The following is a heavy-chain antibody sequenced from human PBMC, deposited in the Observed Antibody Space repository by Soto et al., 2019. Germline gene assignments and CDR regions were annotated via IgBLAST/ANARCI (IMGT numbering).Heavy chain of an antibody. V-gene: IGHV1-2*02. J-gene: IGHJ4*02. Sequence: QVQLVQSGAEVRKPGASVKVSCKASGYTFSDYYIHWVRQAPGQGLEWMGWINPNSFGTKYAPKFQGGVTKSRDTSITTAYMELSRLRSGDTAVYYCAREPATAKPEGVDFWGQGTLVTVSS. CDR2: INPNSFGT. D-gene: IGHD1-1*01. CDR3: AREPATAKPEGVDF. CDR1: GYTFSDYY.